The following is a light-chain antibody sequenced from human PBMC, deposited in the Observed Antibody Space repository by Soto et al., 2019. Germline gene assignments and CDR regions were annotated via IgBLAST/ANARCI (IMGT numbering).Light chain of an antibody. J-gene: IGLJ7*01. CDR1: SSNIGSNY. Sequence: QSVLTQPPSASGTPGQRVTISCSGSSSNIGSNYVYWYQQLPGTAPKLLIYRNNQRPSGVPDRFSGSKSGTSASLAISGLRSEDEADYYCAAWDDSLSGAVFGGGTHDRP. CDR2: RNN. V-gene: IGLV1-47*01. CDR3: AAWDDSLSGAV.